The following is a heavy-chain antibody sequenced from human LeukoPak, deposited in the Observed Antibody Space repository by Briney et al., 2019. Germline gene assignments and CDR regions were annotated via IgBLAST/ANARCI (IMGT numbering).Heavy chain of an antibody. Sequence: SETLSLTCTVSGGSIRSSSYYWGWIRQPPGKGLEWIGTIYYSGSTYYNPSLKSRVTVSVDTSKNQFSLKLSSVTAADTAVYYCAGCSGASCYYITSPLYFDYWGQGTLVTVSS. V-gene: IGHV4-39*07. D-gene: IGHD2-15*01. CDR3: AGCSGASCYYITSPLYFDY. CDR2: IYYSGST. CDR1: GGSIRSSSYY. J-gene: IGHJ4*02.